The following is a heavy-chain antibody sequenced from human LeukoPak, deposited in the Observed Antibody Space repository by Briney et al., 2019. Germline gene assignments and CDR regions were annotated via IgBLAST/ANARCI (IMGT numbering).Heavy chain of an antibody. CDR3: AKDGLRGYDFDS. D-gene: IGHD5-12*01. CDR1: GFTFCTYA. CDR2: ISNAAGTT. V-gene: IGHV3-23*01. J-gene: IGHJ5*01. Sequence: GGSLRLSCATSGFTFCTYAMSWVRQGPGKGLEWVARISNAAGTTNYADSVRGRFTISRDNSQNTLYLQMSSLRVEDTAEYYCAKDGLRGYDFDSWGQGTLVIVSS.